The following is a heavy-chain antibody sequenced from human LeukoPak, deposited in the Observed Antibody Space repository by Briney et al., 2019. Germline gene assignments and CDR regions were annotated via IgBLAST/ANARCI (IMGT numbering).Heavy chain of an antibody. V-gene: IGHV3-72*01. CDR2: ARNKANSYTT. J-gene: IGHJ4*02. Sequence: GSLRLPCAASGFPFSDHYMDWVRPAPGKGLELVGRARNKANSYTTDYAASVKGRFTISRDDSKNSLYLQMNSLKTEDTAVYYCAAVGTSSRRDFDYWGQGTLVTVSS. CDR3: AAVGTSSRRDFDY. CDR1: GFPFSDHY. D-gene: IGHD2-2*01.